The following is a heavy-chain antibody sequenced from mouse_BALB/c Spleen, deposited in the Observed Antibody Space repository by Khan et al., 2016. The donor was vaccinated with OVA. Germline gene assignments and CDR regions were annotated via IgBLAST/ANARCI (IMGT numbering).Heavy chain of an antibody. J-gene: IGHJ2*01. Sequence: EVELVESGTVLARPGVSVKMSCKASGYTFTSYWMHWVKQRPGQGLEWIGAIFPGNSDSNYNQNFKGKAKLTAVTSTSTAYMELNSLTNEDSAVYYCTRNGFGNYESWDYWGQGTTLTVSS. CDR1: GYTFTSYW. V-gene: IGHV1-5*01. CDR3: TRNGFGNYESWDY. D-gene: IGHD2-1*01. CDR2: IFPGNSDS.